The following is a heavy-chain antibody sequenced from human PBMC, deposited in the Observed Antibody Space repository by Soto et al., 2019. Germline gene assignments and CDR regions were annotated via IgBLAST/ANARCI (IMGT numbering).Heavy chain of an antibody. CDR1: GGSISSGGDY. CDR3: ARGRGQSRWEFDV. CDR2: IYYSGST. Sequence: QVQLEESGPGLVKPSQTLSLTCTVSGGSISSGGDYWSWIRQHPGKGLEWIGYIYYSGSTYYNPSHERRVTLSAVTSNSQFSLHLSSMTAADTAVYYCARGRGQSRWEFDVWGQGTTVTVSS. D-gene: IGHD1-26*01. V-gene: IGHV4-31*03. J-gene: IGHJ6*02.